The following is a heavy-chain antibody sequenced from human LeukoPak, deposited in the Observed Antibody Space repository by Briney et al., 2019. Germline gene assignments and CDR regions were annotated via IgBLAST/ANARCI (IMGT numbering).Heavy chain of an antibody. V-gene: IGHV1-2*06. CDR1: GYTFTGYF. CDR2: INPNSGGT. CDR3: ARDRDSVVPAFDY. J-gene: IGHJ4*02. D-gene: IGHD2-2*01. Sequence: ASVKVSCKASGYTFTGYFMHWVRQAPGQGLEWMGRINPNSGGTNYAQKFQGRVTMTRDTSISTAYMELSRLRSDDTAVYYCARDRDSVVPAFDYWGQGTLVTVSS.